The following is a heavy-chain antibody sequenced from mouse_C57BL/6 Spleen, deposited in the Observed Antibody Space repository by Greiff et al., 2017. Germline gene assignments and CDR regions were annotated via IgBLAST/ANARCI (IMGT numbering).Heavy chain of an antibody. CDR3: TLSADSDY. CDR2: IDPENGDT. Sequence: VQLQQSGAELVRPGASVKLSCTASGFNIKDDYMHWVKQRPEQGLEWIGWIDPENGDTEYASKFQGKATITAETSSNTAYLQLSSLTSEDTAVYYCTLSADSDYWGQGTTLTVSS. J-gene: IGHJ2*01. CDR1: GFNIKDDY. V-gene: IGHV14-4*01.